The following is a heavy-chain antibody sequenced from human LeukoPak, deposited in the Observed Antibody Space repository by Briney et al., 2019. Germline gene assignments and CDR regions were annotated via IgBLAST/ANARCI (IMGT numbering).Heavy chain of an antibody. D-gene: IGHD3-22*01. Sequence: VASVKVSCKAPGYTFTGYYMHWVRQAPGQGLEWMGWINPNSGNTNYAQKLQGRVTMTTDTSTSTAYMELRSLRSDDTAVYYCARDDSSGYYFGFEYWGQGTLVTVSS. V-gene: IGHV1-18*04. J-gene: IGHJ4*02. CDR3: ARDDSSGYYFGFEY. CDR1: GYTFTGYY. CDR2: INPNSGNT.